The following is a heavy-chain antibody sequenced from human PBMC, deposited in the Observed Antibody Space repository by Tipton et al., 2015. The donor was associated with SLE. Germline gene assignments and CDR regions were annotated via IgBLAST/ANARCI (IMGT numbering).Heavy chain of an antibody. CDR2: INSDGSST. Sequence: SLRLSCAASGFTFSSYWMHWVRQAPGKGLVWVSRINSDGSSTSYADSVKGRFTISRDNAKNTLYLQMNSLRAEDTAVYYCARETLDKHGMDVWGQGTTVTVSS. CDR3: ARETLDKHGMDV. J-gene: IGHJ6*02. CDR1: GFTFSSYW. V-gene: IGHV3-74*01.